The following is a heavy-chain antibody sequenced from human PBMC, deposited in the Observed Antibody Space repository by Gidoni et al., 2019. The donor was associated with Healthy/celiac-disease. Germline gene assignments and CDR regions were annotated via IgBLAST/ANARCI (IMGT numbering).Heavy chain of an antibody. Sequence: QVQLVEAGGGLVKPGGALRLSCAASGFTFMDYYMSGIRQAPGKGLEWVSYISSSGSTIYYADSVKGRFTISRDNAKNSLYLQMNSLRAEDTAVYYCARGRPDYYDSSGYLGDWGQGTLVTVSS. D-gene: IGHD3-22*01. CDR3: ARGRPDYYDSSGYLGD. CDR1: GFTFMDYY. CDR2: ISSSGSTI. V-gene: IGHV3-11*01. J-gene: IGHJ4*02.